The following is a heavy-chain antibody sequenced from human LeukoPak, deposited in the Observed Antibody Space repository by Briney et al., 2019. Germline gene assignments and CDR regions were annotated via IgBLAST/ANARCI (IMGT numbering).Heavy chain of an antibody. CDR2: ISSGGGT. J-gene: IGHJ4*02. CDR1: GFSISSNY. CDR3: ARDWIAGAGLFVY. D-gene: IGHD1-26*01. Sequence: GGSLRLSCAAAGFSISSNYMNWVRQDPGKGLEWVSVISSGGGTYYAESVKGRFTISRDNSKNTLYLQMNSLRAEDTAVYYCARDWIAGAGLFVYWAQGPLVSVSS. V-gene: IGHV3-53*01.